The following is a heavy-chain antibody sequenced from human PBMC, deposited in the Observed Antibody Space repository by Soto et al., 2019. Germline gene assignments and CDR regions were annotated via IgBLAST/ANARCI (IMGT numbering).Heavy chain of an antibody. CDR2: INPNSGGT. Sequence: ASVKVSCKASGYTFTGYYIHWVRQAPGQGLEWMGWINPNSGGTNYAQKFQGWVTMTRDTSISTAYMELSRLRSDDTAVYYCAISSADSSSWSTLDYWGQGTLVTSPQ. V-gene: IGHV1-2*04. J-gene: IGHJ4*02. CDR3: AISSADSSSWSTLDY. CDR1: GYTFTGYY. D-gene: IGHD6-13*01.